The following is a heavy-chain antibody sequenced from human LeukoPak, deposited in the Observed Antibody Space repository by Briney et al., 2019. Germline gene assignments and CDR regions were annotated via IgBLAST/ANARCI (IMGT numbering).Heavy chain of an antibody. CDR3: ARDQRRLLWFGELSDYYYYMDV. CDR1: GASISSYS. V-gene: IGHV4-4*07. J-gene: IGHJ6*03. CDR2: IYSSGYT. D-gene: IGHD3-10*01. Sequence: SETLSLTCTVSGASISSYSWSWIRQPAGKGLEWIGRIYSSGYTNYNPSLKSRVTMSVDTSKNQFSLKLSSVTAADTAVYYCARDQRRLLWFGELSDYYYYMDVWGKGTTVTISS.